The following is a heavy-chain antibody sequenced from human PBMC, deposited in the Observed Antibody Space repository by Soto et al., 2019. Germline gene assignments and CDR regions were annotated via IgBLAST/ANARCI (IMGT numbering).Heavy chain of an antibody. CDR1: GFTFSRYS. V-gene: IGHV3-21*01. CDR3: ARDLYCSGGSCYSDYYYGMDV. D-gene: IGHD2-15*01. CDR2: ISSSSSYI. J-gene: IGHJ6*02. Sequence: EVQLVESGGGLVKPGGSLRLSCAASGFTFSRYSMNWVRQAPGKGLEWVSSISSSSSYIYYADSVKGRFTISRDNAKNSLYLQMNSLRAEDTAVYYCARDLYCSGGSCYSDYYYGMDVWGQGTTVTVSS.